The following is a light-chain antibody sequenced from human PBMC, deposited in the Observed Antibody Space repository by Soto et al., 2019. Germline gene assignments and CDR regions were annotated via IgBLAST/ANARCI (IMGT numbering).Light chain of an antibody. J-gene: IGLJ1*01. CDR2: EVT. CDR3: CSNGGRHYYV. Sequence: QSALTQPPSASGSPGQSVTISCTGTSSDVGAYNYVSWYQQHPGKAPKLLIYEVTKRPSGVPDRFSGSRSGNTASLTVSGLQADDEAEYYCCSNGGRHYYVFGTGTKLTVL. CDR1: SSDVGAYNY. V-gene: IGLV2-8*01.